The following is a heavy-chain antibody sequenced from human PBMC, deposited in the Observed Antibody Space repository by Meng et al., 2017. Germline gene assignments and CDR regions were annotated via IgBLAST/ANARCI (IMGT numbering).Heavy chain of an antibody. J-gene: IGHJ4*02. CDR3: ASELNTYGSGSYAY. CDR2: INPNSGGT. D-gene: IGHD3-10*01. Sequence: RVASGTEVKKPGASVKVPCKASGYTFTGYYMHWVRQAPGQGLEWMGRINPNSGGTNYAQKFQGRVTVTRDTSISTAYMELSRLRSDDTAVYYCASELNTYGSGSYAYWGQGTLVTVSS. CDR1: GYTFTGYY. V-gene: IGHV1-2*06.